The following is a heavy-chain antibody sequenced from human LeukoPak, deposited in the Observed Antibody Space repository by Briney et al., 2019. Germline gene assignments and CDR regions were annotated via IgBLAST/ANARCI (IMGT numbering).Heavy chain of an antibody. Sequence: GGSLRLSCAASGFIVSSNYMNWVRQAPGKGLEWVSVIYTGGYTYYADSVKGRFTISRDNSKNTLYLQMHSLRAEDTAVYYCASPSSGQSFDIWGQGTMVTVSS. CDR3: ASPSSGQSFDI. V-gene: IGHV3-53*01. CDR2: IYTGGYT. D-gene: IGHD6-19*01. CDR1: GFIVSSNY. J-gene: IGHJ3*02.